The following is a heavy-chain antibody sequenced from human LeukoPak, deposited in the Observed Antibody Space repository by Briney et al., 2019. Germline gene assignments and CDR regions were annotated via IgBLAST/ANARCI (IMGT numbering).Heavy chain of an antibody. V-gene: IGHV3-33*01. J-gene: IGHJ4*02. CDR3: ARDLSGWYTSDY. D-gene: IGHD6-19*01. CDR2: IWYDGSNK. Sequence: PGGSLRLSCAASGFTFSSYGMHWVRQAPGKGLEWVAVIWYDGSNKYYADSVKGRFTISRDNSKNTLYLQMNSLRAEDTAVYYCARDLSGWYTSDYWGQGTLVTVSS. CDR1: GFTFSSYG.